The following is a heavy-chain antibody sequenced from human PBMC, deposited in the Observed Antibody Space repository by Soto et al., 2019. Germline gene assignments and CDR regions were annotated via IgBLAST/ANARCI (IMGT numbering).Heavy chain of an antibody. D-gene: IGHD6-19*01. Sequence: ASVKVSCKTSGYTFSSYGFSWVRQAPGQGLEWIGWISGYNGNTNYAQRFQGRFTISRDNAKNSLYLQMNSLRAEDTAVYYCARGLGSSGWYSPWDAFDIWGQGTMVTVSS. CDR2: ISGYNGNT. J-gene: IGHJ3*02. CDR1: GYTFSSYG. V-gene: IGHV1-18*01. CDR3: ARGLGSSGWYSPWDAFDI.